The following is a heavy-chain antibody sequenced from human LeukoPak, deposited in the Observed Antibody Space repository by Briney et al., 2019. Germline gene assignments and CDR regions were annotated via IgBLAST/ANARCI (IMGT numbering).Heavy chain of an antibody. CDR2: IYYSGST. Sequence: SQTLSLTCTVSGGSISSGDYYWSWIRQPPGKGLEWIGYIYYSGSTYYNPSLKSRVTISVDTSKNQFSLKLSSVTAADTAVYYCAVGRIWFNYYYYGMDVWGQGTTVTVSS. CDR3: AVGRIWFNYYYYGMDV. D-gene: IGHD2/OR15-2a*01. CDR1: GGSISSGDYY. V-gene: IGHV4-30-4*01. J-gene: IGHJ6*02.